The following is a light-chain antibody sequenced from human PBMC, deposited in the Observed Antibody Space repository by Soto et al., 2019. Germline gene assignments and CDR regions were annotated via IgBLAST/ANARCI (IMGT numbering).Light chain of an antibody. CDR3: QQSYSSPPWT. J-gene: IGKJ1*01. CDR1: QSISSY. V-gene: IGKV1-39*01. Sequence: DIQMTQSPSSLSASVGDRFTITCRSSQSISSYLNWYQQKPGTAPRLLIYRASSVKSGVPPRFSGSGSGRDFTLTISSLRPEDIATYFCQQSYSSPPWTFGQGTKVDI. CDR2: RAS.